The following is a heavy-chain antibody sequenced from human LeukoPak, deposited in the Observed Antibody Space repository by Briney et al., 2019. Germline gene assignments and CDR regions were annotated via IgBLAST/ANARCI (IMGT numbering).Heavy chain of an antibody. CDR1: GGSISSYY. CDR3: AKEGGMTTVTEYFQH. V-gene: IGHV4-59*01. CDR2: IYYSGST. J-gene: IGHJ1*01. Sequence: SETLSLTCTVSGGSISSYYWSWIRQPPGKGLEWIGYIYYSGSTNYNPSLKSRVTISVDTSKNQFSLKLSSVTAADTAVYYCAKEGGMTTVTEYFQHWGQGTLVTVSS. D-gene: IGHD4-17*01.